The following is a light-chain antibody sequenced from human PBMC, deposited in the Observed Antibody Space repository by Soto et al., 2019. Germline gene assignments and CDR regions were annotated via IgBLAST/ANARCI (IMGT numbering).Light chain of an antibody. Sequence: DIQMTQSPSSLSASVGDRVTLTCRASQGISNYLAWYQQKPGKVPKLLIYAASTLQSGVPSRSSGRGSGTDFPLTISSLQTEDVATAYCQEYNGAPLTFGPGTKVYVK. V-gene: IGKV1-27*01. CDR3: QEYNGAPLT. CDR1: QGISNY. CDR2: AAS. J-gene: IGKJ3*01.